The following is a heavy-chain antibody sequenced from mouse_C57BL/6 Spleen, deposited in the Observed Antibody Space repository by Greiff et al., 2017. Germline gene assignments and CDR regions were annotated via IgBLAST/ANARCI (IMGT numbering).Heavy chain of an antibody. CDR3: ARRGSSYRYFDV. CDR1: GYTFTSYW. D-gene: IGHD1-1*01. J-gene: IGHJ1*03. Sequence: QVQLKQPGAELVMPGASVKLSCKASGYTFTSYWMHWVKQRPGQGLEWIGEIDPSDSYTNYNPKFKGQSTLTVDKSSSTAYMQLSSLTSEDSAVYYCARRGSSYRYFDVWGTGTTVTVSS. CDR2: IDPSDSYT. V-gene: IGHV1-69*01.